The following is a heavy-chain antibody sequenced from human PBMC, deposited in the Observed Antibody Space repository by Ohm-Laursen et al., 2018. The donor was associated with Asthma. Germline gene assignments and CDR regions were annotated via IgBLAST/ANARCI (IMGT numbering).Heavy chain of an antibody. J-gene: IGHJ4*02. CDR3: ARGSFDEYGDYPFDS. Sequence: SLRLSCSASEFTFSLYSMNWVRQAPGKGLEWVSYISNSSSTIYYADSVKGRFTISRDNAKNSLYLQMNSLRDEDTAVYYCARGSFDEYGDYPFDSWGQGTLVTVSS. V-gene: IGHV3-48*02. CDR2: ISNSSSTI. D-gene: IGHD4-17*01. CDR1: EFTFSLYS.